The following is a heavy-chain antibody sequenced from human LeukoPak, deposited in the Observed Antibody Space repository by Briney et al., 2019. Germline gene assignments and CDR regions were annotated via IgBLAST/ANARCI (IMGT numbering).Heavy chain of an antibody. V-gene: IGHV1-46*01. CDR3: ARISSGWYDHAFDI. CDR2: INPSGGST. D-gene: IGHD6-19*01. J-gene: IGHJ3*02. Sequence: ASVKVSCKASGYTFTSYYMHWVRQAPGQGLEWMGIINPSGGSTNYAQKLQGRVTMTTDTSTSTAYMELRSLRSDDTAVYYCARISSGWYDHAFDIWGQGTMVTVSS. CDR1: GYTFTSYY.